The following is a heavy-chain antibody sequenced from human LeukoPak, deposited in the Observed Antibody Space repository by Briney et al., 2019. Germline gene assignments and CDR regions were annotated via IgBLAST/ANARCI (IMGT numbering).Heavy chain of an antibody. V-gene: IGHV4-39*01. Sequence: PSETLSLTCTVSGGSISSSSCYWDWVRQPPGTGLEWIGSVCYSGSTYYNPSLMSRVTISVDTSKNQFSLRLNSMTAADTAVYYCARRGPGAADGTKSIDYWGQGTLVTVSS. CDR2: VCYSGST. D-gene: IGHD6-13*01. J-gene: IGHJ4*02. CDR1: GGSISSSSCY. CDR3: ARRGPGAADGTKSIDY.